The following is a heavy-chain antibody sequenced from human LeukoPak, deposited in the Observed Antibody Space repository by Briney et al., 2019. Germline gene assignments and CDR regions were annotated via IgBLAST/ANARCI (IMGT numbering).Heavy chain of an antibody. CDR2: IYYSGST. CDR3: ARLGPRFRPFSYDY. Sequence: SETLSLTCTVSGGSISSYYWSWTQQPPGKGLEWIGYIYYSGSTNYNPSLKSRVTISVDTSKNQFSLKLSSVTAADTAVYYCARLGPRFRPFSYDYWGQGTLVTVSS. CDR1: GGSISSYY. J-gene: IGHJ4*02. V-gene: IGHV4-59*08. D-gene: IGHD2/OR15-2a*01.